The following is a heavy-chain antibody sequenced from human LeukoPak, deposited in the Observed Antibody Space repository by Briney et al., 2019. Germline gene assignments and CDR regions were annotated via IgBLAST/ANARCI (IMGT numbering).Heavy chain of an antibody. CDR3: AREEGYCSSTSCSNWFDP. CDR1: GFTFSSYS. CDR2: LSSSSSNI. Sequence: PGGSLRLSCAASGFTFSSYSMNWVRQAQGQGLEWGSYLSSSSSNISYADSVKGRFTIARDNTTNSLYLQMNSLRAEDTAVYYCAREEGYCSSTSCSNWFDPWGQGTLVTVSS. V-gene: IGHV3-48*01. J-gene: IGHJ5*02. D-gene: IGHD2-2*01.